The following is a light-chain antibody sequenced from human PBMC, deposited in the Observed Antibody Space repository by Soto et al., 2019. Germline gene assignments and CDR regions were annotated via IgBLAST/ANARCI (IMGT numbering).Light chain of an antibody. Sequence: QSALTQPRSVSGSPGQSVTISCAGTNNDVGRYNFVSWYQQLPGKAPKLIISAVSRRPSGVPDRFSGSKSGNTASLTISGLQADDEADYFCFSYTTSDIRVFGGGTKVTVL. CDR1: NNDVGRYNF. V-gene: IGLV2-11*01. CDR2: AVS. J-gene: IGLJ3*02. CDR3: FSYTTSDIRV.